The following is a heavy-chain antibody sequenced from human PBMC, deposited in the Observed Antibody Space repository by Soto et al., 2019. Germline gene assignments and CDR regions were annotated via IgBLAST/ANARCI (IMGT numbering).Heavy chain of an antibody. J-gene: IGHJ5*02. V-gene: IGHV1-18*01. CDR3: ARADMSLVWFDP. D-gene: IGHD2-15*01. CDR1: GYTFTRYA. CDR2: INAYNGKT. Sequence: QVQLVQSGAEVKKPGASVKVSCKASGYTFTRYAISWVRQAPGQGLEWMGWINAYNGKTNYAQRLQGRVTMTTDTSTSTAYMELRSRRSDDTAVYYCARADMSLVWFDPWGQGTLVTVTS.